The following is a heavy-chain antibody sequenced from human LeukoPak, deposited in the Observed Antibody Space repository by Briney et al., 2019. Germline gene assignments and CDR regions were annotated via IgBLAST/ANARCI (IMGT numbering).Heavy chain of an antibody. D-gene: IGHD6-13*01. CDR2: INPYSGGT. CDR1: GYTFTGYY. CDR3: AISLIAAAGTTFDY. V-gene: IGHV1-2*02. J-gene: IGHJ4*02. Sequence: GASVKVSCEASGYTFTGYYMHWVRQAPGQGLEWMGWINPYSGGTNSAQKFQGRVAMTRDTSISTAYMELSRLTSDDTAVYYCAISLIAAAGTTFDYWGQGTLVTVSS.